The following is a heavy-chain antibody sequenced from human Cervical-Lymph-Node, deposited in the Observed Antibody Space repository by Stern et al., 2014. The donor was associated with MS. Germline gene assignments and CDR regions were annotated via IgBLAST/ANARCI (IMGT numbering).Heavy chain of an antibody. D-gene: IGHD3-3*01. CDR3: GRTFGVSFSFDY. Sequence: VQLVESGGGLVQPGGSLRLSCAASGFTFSAYWMHWVRQVPGKGPVWVSRINNDGSATSYADSVKGRFTISRDNAKNTLHLQMSSLTSDDTAVYYCGRTFGVSFSFDYWGQGALVTVSS. J-gene: IGHJ4*02. V-gene: IGHV3-74*01. CDR2: INNDGSAT. CDR1: GFTFSAYW.